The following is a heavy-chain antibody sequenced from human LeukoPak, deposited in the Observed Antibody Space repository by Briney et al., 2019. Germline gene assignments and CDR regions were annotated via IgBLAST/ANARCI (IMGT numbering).Heavy chain of an antibody. CDR1: GFTVSSSG. D-gene: IGHD3-22*01. CDR3: ARDSAYYRFDH. Sequence: GRSLRLSCAASGFTVSSSGMHWVRQAPGKGLEWVADIWANGKDKYYADSVKGRFTVSRDNSNNMAYLDMSNLRAEDTAVYYCARDSAYYRFDHWGQGTLVTVSS. V-gene: IGHV3-33*01. CDR2: IWANGKDK. J-gene: IGHJ4*02.